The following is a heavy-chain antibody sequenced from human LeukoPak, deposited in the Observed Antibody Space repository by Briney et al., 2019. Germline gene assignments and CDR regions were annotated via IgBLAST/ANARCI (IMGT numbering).Heavy chain of an antibody. J-gene: IGHJ4*02. Sequence: GGSLRLSCAASGFTFSSYWMHWVRQAPGKGLEWVSVIYIGGSTYYADSVKGRFTISRDNSKNTLYLQMNSLRAEDTAVYYCARGPDYGGNSDGFDYWGQGTLVTVSS. V-gene: IGHV3-53*01. D-gene: IGHD4-23*01. CDR1: GFTFSSYW. CDR2: IYIGGST. CDR3: ARGPDYGGNSDGFDY.